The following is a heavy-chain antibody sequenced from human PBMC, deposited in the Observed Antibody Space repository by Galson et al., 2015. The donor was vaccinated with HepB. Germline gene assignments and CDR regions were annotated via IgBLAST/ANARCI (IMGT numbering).Heavy chain of an antibody. CDR2: MYYSGSI. Sequence: LSLTCTVSGGSISGYYWHWIRQPPGKGLEWIGPMYYSGSIHYNPSLKSRVSLSLDTSKKQFSLRLTSLTAADTAVYFCARQGTYYYYMDVWGRGTAVTVSS. CDR3: ARQGTYYYYMDV. V-gene: IGHV4-59*01. D-gene: IGHD1-1*01. J-gene: IGHJ6*03. CDR1: GGSISGYY.